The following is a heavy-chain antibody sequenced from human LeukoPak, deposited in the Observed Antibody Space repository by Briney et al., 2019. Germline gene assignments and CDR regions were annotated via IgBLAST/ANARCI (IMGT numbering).Heavy chain of an antibody. J-gene: IGHJ3*01. V-gene: IGHV4-38-2*01. Sequence: PSGTLSLTCAVSGYSISSDYYWGWIRQPPGEGLEWIGSVYRSGSTYYKPSLKSRVTITVDTSKNQVSLNLRSVTAAGTPVYYCAAPGGGDSFDFWGQGTMVTVSS. CDR2: VYRSGST. CDR1: GYSISSDYY. CDR3: AAPGGGDSFDF. D-gene: IGHD3-16*01.